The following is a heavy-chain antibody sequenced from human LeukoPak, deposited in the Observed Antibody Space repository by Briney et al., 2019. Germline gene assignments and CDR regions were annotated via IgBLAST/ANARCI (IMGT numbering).Heavy chain of an antibody. J-gene: IGHJ6*04. CDR1: GFTFSSYA. D-gene: IGHD3-10*02. V-gene: IGHV3-48*03. CDR3: AELGITMIGGV. CDR2: ISSSGSTI. Sequence: GGSLRLSCAASGFTFSSYAMNWVRQAPGKGREWVSYISSSGSTIYYADSLKGRFTISRDNDKNSLYLQMNSLRAEDTAVYYCAELGITMIGGVWGKGTTVTVSS.